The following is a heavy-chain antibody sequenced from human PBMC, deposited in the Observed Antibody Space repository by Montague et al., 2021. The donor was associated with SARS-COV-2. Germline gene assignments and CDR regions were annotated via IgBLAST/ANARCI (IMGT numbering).Heavy chain of an antibody. CDR1: GGSISNSHYY. CDR2: IYFNGHY. J-gene: IGHJ3*02. CDR3: ARQPPYQTGALDI. V-gene: IGHV4-39*01. Sequence: SETLSLTCTVSGGSISNSHYYCAWIRQPPGKGLKWIGSIYFNGHYYYNPYLKNRASISLDTSKNQYYLKLNSVAAADTAVYYCARQPPYQTGALDIWGQGTMVTVSS. D-gene: IGHD2-2*01.